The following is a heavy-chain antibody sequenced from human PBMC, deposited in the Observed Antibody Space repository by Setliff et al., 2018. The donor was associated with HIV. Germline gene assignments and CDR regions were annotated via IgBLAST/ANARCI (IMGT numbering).Heavy chain of an antibody. CDR2: IYYSGST. Sequence: SETLSLTCTVSGGSISSSSYYWGWIRQPPGKRLEWIGSIYYSGSTYYNPSLKSRVTISVDTSKNQFSLKLSSVTAADTAVYYCARFRVTMIVVDCYFDYWGQGTLVTVSS. CDR3: ARFRVTMIVVDCYFDY. V-gene: IGHV4-39*07. D-gene: IGHD3-22*01. CDR1: GGSISSSSYY. J-gene: IGHJ4*02.